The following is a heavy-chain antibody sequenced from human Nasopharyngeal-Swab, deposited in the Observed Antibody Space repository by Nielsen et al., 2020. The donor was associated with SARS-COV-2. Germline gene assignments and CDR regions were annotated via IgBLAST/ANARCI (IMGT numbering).Heavy chain of an antibody. D-gene: IGHD2-15*01. J-gene: IGHJ5*02. V-gene: IGHV1-3*01. Sequence: WVRQAPGQRLEWMGWINAGNGNTKYSQKFQGRVTITRDTSASTAYMELSSLRSEDTAVYYCARDTGDCSGGSCYPGRFDPWGQGTRVTVSS. CDR2: INAGNGNT. CDR3: ARDTGDCSGGSCYPGRFDP.